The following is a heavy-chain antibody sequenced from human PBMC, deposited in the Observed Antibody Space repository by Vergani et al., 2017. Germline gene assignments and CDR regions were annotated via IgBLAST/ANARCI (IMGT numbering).Heavy chain of an antibody. CDR2: IYHSGST. D-gene: IGHD5-18*01. CDR3: ARETIDRGYSSEEVGEFDY. CDR1: GGSISSGGYS. J-gene: IGHJ4*02. Sequence: QVQLQESGSGLVKPSQTLSLTCAVSGGSISSGGYSWSWIRQPPGKGLEWNGYIYHSGSTYYNPSLKSRVTISVDTSKNQFSRKLSSVTAEDTAVYYCARETIDRGYSSEEVGEFDYWGQGTLVTVSS. V-gene: IGHV4-30-2*01.